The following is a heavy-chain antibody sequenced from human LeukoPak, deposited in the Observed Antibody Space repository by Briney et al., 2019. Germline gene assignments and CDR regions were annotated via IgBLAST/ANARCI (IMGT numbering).Heavy chain of an antibody. CDR2: ISYDGSNK. Sequence: GGSLRLSCAASGFTFSSYAMHWVRQAPGKGLEWVAVISYDGSNKYYADSVKGRFTISRDNSKNTLYLQMNSLRAEDTAVYYCARESRGYYDILTGYFDYWGQGTLVTVSS. CDR1: GFTFSSYA. V-gene: IGHV3-30*04. D-gene: IGHD3-9*01. J-gene: IGHJ4*02. CDR3: ARESRGYYDILTGYFDY.